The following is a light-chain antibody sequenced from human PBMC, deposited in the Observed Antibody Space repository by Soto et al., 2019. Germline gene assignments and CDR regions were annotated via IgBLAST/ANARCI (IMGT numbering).Light chain of an antibody. CDR1: SSNIGSNT. Sequence: QSVLTQPPSASGTPGQRVTISCSGSSSNIGSNTVNWYQQLPGTAPKLLIYNDNQRPSGVPHRFSGSKSGTSASLAISGLQSGDEADYACAAWDASLNGYVFGTGTKLTVL. CDR3: AAWDASLNGYV. CDR2: NDN. J-gene: IGLJ1*01. V-gene: IGLV1-44*01.